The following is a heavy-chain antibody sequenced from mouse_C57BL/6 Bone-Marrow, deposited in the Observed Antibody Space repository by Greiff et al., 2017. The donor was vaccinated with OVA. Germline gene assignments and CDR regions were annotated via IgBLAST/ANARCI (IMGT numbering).Heavy chain of an antibody. Sequence: LVESGGGLVKPGGSLKLSCAASGFTFSSYAMSWVRQTPEKRLEWVATISDGGSYTYYPDNVKGRFTISRDNAKNNLYLQMSHLKSEDTAMYYCARDYYYGSSVDYWGQGTTLTVSS. D-gene: IGHD1-1*01. CDR1: GFTFSSYA. CDR2: ISDGGSYT. V-gene: IGHV5-4*01. J-gene: IGHJ2*01. CDR3: ARDYYYGSSVDY.